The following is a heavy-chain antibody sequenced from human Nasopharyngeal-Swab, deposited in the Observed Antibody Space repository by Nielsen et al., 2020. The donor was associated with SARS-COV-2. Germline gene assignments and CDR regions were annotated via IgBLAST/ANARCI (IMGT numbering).Heavy chain of an antibody. CDR3: ARGRGYCSSTSCPPVAFDI. Sequence: GESLKISCAASGFTFSDYYMNWIRQAPGKGLEWVSYISSSGSTIYYADSVKGRFTISRGNAKNSLYLQMNSLRAEDTAVYHCARGRGYCSSTSCPPVAFDIWGQGAKVTVSP. CDR1: GFTFSDYY. V-gene: IGHV3-11*01. D-gene: IGHD2-2*01. CDR2: ISSSGSTI. J-gene: IGHJ3*02.